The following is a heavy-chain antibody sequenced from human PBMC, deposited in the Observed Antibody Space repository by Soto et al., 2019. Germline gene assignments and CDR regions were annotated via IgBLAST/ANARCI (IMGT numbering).Heavy chain of an antibody. V-gene: IGHV1-18*01. J-gene: IGHJ6*02. CDR1: GYIFVNYG. CDR2: ISTYTGNT. Sequence: QVQLVQSGDEVKKPGASVKVSCKASGYIFVNYGIAWVRQAPGQGLEWMGWISTYTGNTHSATKVQGRLTMTTDTSTSTAYMDLGSLTSDDTAVYYCVMVDNYVTPTPQDVWGQGTTVTVS. CDR3: VMVDNYVTPTPQDV. D-gene: IGHD3-16*01.